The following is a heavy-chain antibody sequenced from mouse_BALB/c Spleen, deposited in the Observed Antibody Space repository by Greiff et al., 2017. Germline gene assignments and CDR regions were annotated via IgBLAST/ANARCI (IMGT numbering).Heavy chain of an antibody. V-gene: IGHV14-3*02. D-gene: IGHD1-1*01. CDR2: IDPANGNT. J-gene: IGHJ2*01. CDR1: GFNIKDTY. Sequence: VQLQQSGAELVKPGASVKLSCTASGFNIKDTYMHWVKQRPEQGLEWIGRIDPANGNTKYDPKFQGKATITADTSSNTAYLQLSSLTSEDTAVYYCARWDYYGSRIDYGGQGTTLTVSS. CDR3: ARWDYYGSRIDY.